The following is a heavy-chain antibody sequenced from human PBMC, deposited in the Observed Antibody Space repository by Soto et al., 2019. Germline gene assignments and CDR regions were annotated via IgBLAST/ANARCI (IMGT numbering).Heavy chain of an antibody. CDR1: GYTFTSYA. J-gene: IGHJ6*02. CDR2: INAGNGNT. CDR3: ARSIAALTPRSSYYGMDV. Sequence: ASLKVSCKASGYTFTSYAMHWVRQAPGQRLEWMGWINAGNGNTKYSQKFQGRVTITRDTSASTAYMELSSLRSEDTAVYYCARSIAALTPRSSYYGMDVWGQGTTVTVSS. D-gene: IGHD6-6*01. V-gene: IGHV1-3*01.